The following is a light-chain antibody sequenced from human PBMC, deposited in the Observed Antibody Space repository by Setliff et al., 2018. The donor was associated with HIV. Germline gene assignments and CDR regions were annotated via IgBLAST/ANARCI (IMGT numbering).Light chain of an antibody. CDR2: EVN. Sequence: QSVLTQPASVSGSPGQSITISCTGTSSDIGTYNLVSWYQQHPGKAPKVIIYEVNKRPSGVSNRFSGSKSGNTASLTISGLQAEDEADYYCCSYAGSSTYVFGTGT. J-gene: IGLJ1*01. CDR1: SSDIGTYNL. V-gene: IGLV2-23*02. CDR3: CSYAGSSTYV.